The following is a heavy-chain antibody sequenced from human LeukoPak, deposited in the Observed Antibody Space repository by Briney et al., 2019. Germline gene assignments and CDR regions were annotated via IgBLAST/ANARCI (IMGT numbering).Heavy chain of an antibody. CDR3: AKSRGESRGASNY. Sequence: PGGSLRLSCAAPGFTFSSYAMNWVRQAPGKGLEWVSFISGSGDTTYYADSVKGRFTISRDKSKNTLYLQMNSLRAEDTAVYYCAKSRGESRGASNYWGQGTLVTVSS. V-gene: IGHV3-23*01. CDR1: GFTFSSYA. CDR2: ISGSGDTT. D-gene: IGHD1-26*01. J-gene: IGHJ4*02.